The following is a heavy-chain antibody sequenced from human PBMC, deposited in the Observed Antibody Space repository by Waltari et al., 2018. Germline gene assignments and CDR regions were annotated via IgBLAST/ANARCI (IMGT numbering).Heavy chain of an antibody. V-gene: IGHV3-48*02. CDR1: GFIFSNYN. J-gene: IGHJ4*02. D-gene: IGHD6-13*01. CDR3: AREPATVAAAVDY. Sequence: EVQLVESGGGVVQSGGSLRVSCAASGFIFSNYNMNWVRQAPGKGMEGISYISKTSGTIFYAESVKGRFTISRDNAKNSLYLQMSSLRDDDTAVYYCAREPATVAAAVDYWGQGTLVTVSS. CDR2: ISKTSGTI.